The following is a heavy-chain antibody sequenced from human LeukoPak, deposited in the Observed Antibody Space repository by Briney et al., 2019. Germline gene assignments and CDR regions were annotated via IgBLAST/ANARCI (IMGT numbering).Heavy chain of an antibody. CDR3: ASTVIPLGDFDC. CDR1: GGSISSGGYY. D-gene: IGHD4-11*01. CDR2: IYHSGST. V-gene: IGHV4-30-2*01. Sequence: SQTLSLTCTVSGGSISSGGYYWSWIRQPPGKGLEWIGYIYHSGSTYYNPSLKSRVTISVDRSKNQFSLKLSSVTAADTAVYYCASTVIPLGDFDCWGQGTLVTVSS. J-gene: IGHJ4*02.